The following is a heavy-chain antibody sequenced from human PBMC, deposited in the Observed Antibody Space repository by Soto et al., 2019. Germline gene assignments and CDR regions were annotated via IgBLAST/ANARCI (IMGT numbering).Heavy chain of an antibody. V-gene: IGHV4-34*01. CDR2: INHSGST. D-gene: IGHD6-6*01. J-gene: IGHJ4*02. Sequence: QVQLQQWGAGLLKPSETLSLTCAVYGGSFSGYYWSWIRQPPGKGLEWIGEINHSGSTNYNPSLKSRVTKSVDTSKNQFSLKLSSVTAADTAVYYCARGPTSGNSSSGLDYWGQGTLVTVSS. CDR3: ARGPTSGNSSSGLDY. CDR1: GGSFSGYY.